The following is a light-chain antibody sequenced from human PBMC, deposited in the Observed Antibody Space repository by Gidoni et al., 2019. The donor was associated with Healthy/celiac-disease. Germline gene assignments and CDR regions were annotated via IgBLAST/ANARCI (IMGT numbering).Light chain of an antibody. CDR2: QGS. CDR1: QILVYSAGNTY. J-gene: IGKJ1*01. V-gene: IGKV2-30*01. CDR3: MQGTHWPREWT. Sequence: EVGMTQSPLSLRVTLAQPAAISCRSSQILVYSAGNTYLNWFQQRPGPSPWRLLYQGSNRESGVPDRSSGSGSGTDFTLTISMVEVEDVGVYFCMQGTHWPREWTFGQGTQVEIK.